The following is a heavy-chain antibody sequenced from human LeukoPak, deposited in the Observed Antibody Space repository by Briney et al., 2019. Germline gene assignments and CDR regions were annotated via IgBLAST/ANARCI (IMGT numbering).Heavy chain of an antibody. CDR2: IYYSGST. Sequence: SETLSLTCTVSGGSISSSSYYWGWIRQPPGKGLEWIGSIYYSGSTYYNPSLKSRVTISVDTSKNQFSLKLSSVTAADTAVYYCASRDIVGATFFDYWGQGTLVTVSS. D-gene: IGHD1-26*01. CDR3: ASRDIVGATFFDY. V-gene: IGHV4-39*01. J-gene: IGHJ4*02. CDR1: GGSISSSSYY.